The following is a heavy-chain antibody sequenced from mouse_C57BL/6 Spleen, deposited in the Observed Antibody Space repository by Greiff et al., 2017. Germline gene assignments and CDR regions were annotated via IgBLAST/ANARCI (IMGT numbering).Heavy chain of an antibody. Sequence: QVQLQQPGAELVKPGASVKLSCKASGYTFTSYWMHWVKQRPGQGLEWIGMIHPNSGSTNYNEKFKSKATLTVDKSSSTAYMQLSSLTSEDSAVYYCARGGSSYVWFAYWGQGTLVTVSA. J-gene: IGHJ3*01. D-gene: IGHD1-1*01. CDR2: IHPNSGST. CDR1: GYTFTSYW. V-gene: IGHV1-64*01. CDR3: ARGGSSYVWFAY.